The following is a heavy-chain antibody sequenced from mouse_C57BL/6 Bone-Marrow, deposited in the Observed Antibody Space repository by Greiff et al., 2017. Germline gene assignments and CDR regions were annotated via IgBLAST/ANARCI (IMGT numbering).Heavy chain of an antibody. CDR2: IDPNSGGT. V-gene: IGHV1-72*01. Sequence: QVQLQQPGAELVKPGASVKLSCKASGYTFTSYWMHWVKQRPGRGLEGIGRIDPNSGGTKYNEKFKSKATLTGDKPSSTAYMQLSSLTSEDSAVYYCARWGFYYYGSSLYYYAMDYWGQGTSVTVSS. CDR1: GYTFTSYW. D-gene: IGHD1-1*01. J-gene: IGHJ4*01. CDR3: ARWGFYYYGSSLYYYAMDY.